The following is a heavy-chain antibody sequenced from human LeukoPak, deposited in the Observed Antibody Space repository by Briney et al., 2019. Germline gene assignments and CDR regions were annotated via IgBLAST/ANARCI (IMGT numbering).Heavy chain of an antibody. J-gene: IGHJ5*02. Sequence: GGSLRLSCAASGFTFSSYAMSWVRQAAGKGLEWVSAISGSGGSTYYADSVKGRFTISRDNSKNTLYLQMNSLRAEDTAVYYCAKDQIFHEVNWFDPWGQGTLVTVSS. CDR1: GFTFSSYA. V-gene: IGHV3-23*01. CDR2: ISGSGGST. CDR3: AKDQIFHEVNWFDP. D-gene: IGHD2/OR15-2a*01.